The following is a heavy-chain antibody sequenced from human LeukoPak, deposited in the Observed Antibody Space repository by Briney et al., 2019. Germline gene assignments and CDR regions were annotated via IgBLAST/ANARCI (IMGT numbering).Heavy chain of an antibody. D-gene: IGHD1-26*01. Sequence: GESLKISCKGSGYSFTNYWIGWVRQMPGKGLEWMGIIYPGDSDIRYSPSLQSHVTISADKSISTAYLQWSSLKASDNAIYYCARDTGRSQLPGYWGQGTLVTVSS. CDR1: GYSFTNYW. CDR3: ARDTGRSQLPGY. V-gene: IGHV5-51*01. J-gene: IGHJ4*02. CDR2: IYPGDSDI.